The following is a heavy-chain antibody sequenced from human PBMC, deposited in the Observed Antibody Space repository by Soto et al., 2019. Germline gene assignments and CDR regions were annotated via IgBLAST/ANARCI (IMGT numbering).Heavy chain of an antibody. Sequence: PSETLSLTCTVSGGSISSSIYYWGWIRQPPGKGLEWIGSIYYSGSTYYNPSLKSRVTISVDTSKNQFSLKLSSVTAADTAVYYCARHLEDYGGTNGFDPWGQGTLVTVSS. V-gene: IGHV4-39*01. CDR1: GGSISSSIYY. D-gene: IGHD4-17*01. CDR2: IYYSGST. J-gene: IGHJ5*02. CDR3: ARHLEDYGGTNGFDP.